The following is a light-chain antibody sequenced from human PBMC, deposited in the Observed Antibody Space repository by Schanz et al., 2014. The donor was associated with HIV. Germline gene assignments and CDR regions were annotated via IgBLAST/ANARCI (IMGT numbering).Light chain of an antibody. V-gene: IGLV1-47*01. CDR1: SSNIGSNY. J-gene: IGLJ2*01. CDR3: ATWDTFLNGVV. Sequence: QSVLTQPPSASGTPGQRVTISCSGSSSNIGSNYVYWYQQLPGTAPKLLIYRNNQRPSGVPDRFSGSKTGTSATLAITGLQTEDEADYYCATWDTFLNGVVFGGGTKLTVL. CDR2: RNN.